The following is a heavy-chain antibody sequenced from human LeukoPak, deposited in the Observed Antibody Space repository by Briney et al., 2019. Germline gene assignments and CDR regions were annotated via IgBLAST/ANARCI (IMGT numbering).Heavy chain of an antibody. D-gene: IGHD3-10*01. Sequence: SETLSLTCTVSGYSISSGYYWGWIRQPPGKGLEWIGSIYHSGSTYYNPSLKSRVTISVDTSKNQCSLKLSSVTAADTAVYYCARDPMVRGVLGYWGQGTLVTVSS. CDR2: IYHSGST. V-gene: IGHV4-38-2*02. CDR1: GYSISSGYY. J-gene: IGHJ4*02. CDR3: ARDPMVRGVLGY.